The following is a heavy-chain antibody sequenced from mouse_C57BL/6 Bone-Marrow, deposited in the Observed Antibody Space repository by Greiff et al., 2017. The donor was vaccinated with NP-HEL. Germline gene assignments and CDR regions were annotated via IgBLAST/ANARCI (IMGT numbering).Heavy chain of an antibody. CDR3: TGQLRLRRAMDY. CDR2: IDPENGDT. V-gene: IGHV14-4*01. CDR1: GFNIKDDY. Sequence: VQLQQSGAELVRPGASVKLSCTASGFNIKDDYMHWVKQRPEQGLEWIGWIDPENGDTEYASKFQGKATITADTSSNTAYLQLSSLTSEDTAVYYCTGQLRLRRAMDYWGQGTSVTVSS. D-gene: IGHD3-2*02. J-gene: IGHJ4*01.